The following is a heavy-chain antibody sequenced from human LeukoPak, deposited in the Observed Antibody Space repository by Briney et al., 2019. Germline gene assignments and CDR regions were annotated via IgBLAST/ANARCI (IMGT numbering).Heavy chain of an antibody. CDR2: INSDGRRT. J-gene: IGHJ3*02. D-gene: IGHD3-16*01. CDR3: ARGGRAFDI. Sequence: PGGSLRLSCAASGFTFSSYWMHWVRQVPGRGLVWVSHINSDGRRTNSADSVKGRFTISRDNAKNTLYLQMNSLRVDDTAVYYCARGGRAFDIWGHGTMVTVSS. V-gene: IGHV3-74*01. CDR1: GFTFSSYW.